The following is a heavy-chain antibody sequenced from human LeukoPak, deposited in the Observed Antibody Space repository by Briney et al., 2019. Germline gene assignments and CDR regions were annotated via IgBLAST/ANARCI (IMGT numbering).Heavy chain of an antibody. V-gene: IGHV3-7*01. CDR3: ARESTRWGYYYYYYMDV. D-gene: IGHD1-26*01. J-gene: IGHJ6*03. Sequence: GGSLRLSCAASGFTFSSYWMSWVRQAPGKGLEWVANIKQDGSEKYYVDSVKGRFTISRDNAKNSLYLQMNSLRAEDTAVYYCARESTRWGYYYYYYMDVWGKGTTVTISS. CDR1: GFTFSSYW. CDR2: IKQDGSEK.